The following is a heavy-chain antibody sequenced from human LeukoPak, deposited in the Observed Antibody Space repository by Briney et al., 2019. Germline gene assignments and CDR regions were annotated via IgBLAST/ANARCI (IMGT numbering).Heavy chain of an antibody. CDR2: IYTRGSA. Sequence: SETLSLTCTVSGASISSYCWSWIRQPAGKGLEWIGRIYTRGSANYNPSLKSRVTMSVDTSKNQFSLKLSSVTAADTAVYYCARDPSSWFDPWGQGTLVTVSS. CDR3: ARDPSSWFDP. V-gene: IGHV4-4*07. J-gene: IGHJ5*02. CDR1: GASISSYC.